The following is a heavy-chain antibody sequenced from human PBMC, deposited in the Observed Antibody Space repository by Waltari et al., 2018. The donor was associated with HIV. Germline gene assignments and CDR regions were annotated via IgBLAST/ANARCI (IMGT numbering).Heavy chain of an antibody. J-gene: IGHJ5*02. D-gene: IGHD2-2*01. CDR2: IYISGST. Sequence: QVQLQESGPGLVKPSQTLSLTCTVSGGSISSGSYYWSWIRQPAGKGLEWIGRIYISGSTNYNPALKSRVTISVDPSKNHFSLKLSSVTAADTAVYYCARGVPAATDWFDPWGQGTLVTVSS. CDR3: ARGVPAATDWFDP. V-gene: IGHV4-61*02. CDR1: GGSISSGSYY.